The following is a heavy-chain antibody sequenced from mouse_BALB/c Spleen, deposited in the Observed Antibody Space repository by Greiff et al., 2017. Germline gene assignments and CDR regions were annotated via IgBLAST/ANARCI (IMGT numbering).Heavy chain of an antibody. Sequence: EVKLVESGGGLVQPGGSLKLSCAASGFDFSRYWMSWVRQAPGKGLEWIGEINPDSSTINYTPSLKDKFIISRDNAKNTLYLQMSKVRSEDTALYYCARLVGTGLDDWGQGTTLTVSS. V-gene: IGHV4-1*02. CDR3: ARLVGTGLDD. CDR1: GFDFSRYW. CDR2: INPDSSTI. D-gene: IGHD3-3*01. J-gene: IGHJ2*01.